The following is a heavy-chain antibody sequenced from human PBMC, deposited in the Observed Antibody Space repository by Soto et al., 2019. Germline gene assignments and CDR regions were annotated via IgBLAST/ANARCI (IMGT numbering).Heavy chain of an antibody. CDR2: IYYSGST. V-gene: IGHV4-31*03. J-gene: IGHJ4*02. Sequence: QVQLQESGPGLVKPSQTLSLTCTVSGGSISSGGYYWSWIRQHPGKGLEWIGYIYYSGSTYYNPSIKSRVTIPVDTSKHQFSLKLSSVTAADTAVYYCAGLAAARPEEKCDYWCQGTLVTVSS. D-gene: IGHD6-13*01. CDR1: GGSISSGGYY. CDR3: AGLAAARPEEKCDY.